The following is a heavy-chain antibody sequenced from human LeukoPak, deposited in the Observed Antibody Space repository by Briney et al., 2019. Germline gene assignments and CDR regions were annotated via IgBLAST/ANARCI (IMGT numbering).Heavy chain of an antibody. CDR1: GFTFTSSA. CDR3: AAESIIVGALPHAFDI. D-gene: IGHD1-26*01. J-gene: IGHJ3*02. Sequence: GASVKVSCKASGFTFTSSAMQWVRQARGQRLEWIGWIVVGSGNTNYAQKFQERVTITRDMSTSTAYMELSSLRSEDTAVYYCAAESIIVGALPHAFDIWGRGKMVTVSS. V-gene: IGHV1-58*02. CDR2: IVVGSGNT.